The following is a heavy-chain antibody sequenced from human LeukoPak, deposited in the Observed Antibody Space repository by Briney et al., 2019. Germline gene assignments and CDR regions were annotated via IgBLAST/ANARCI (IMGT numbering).Heavy chain of an antibody. D-gene: IGHD3-3*01. CDR2: IKSKTDGGTT. Sequence: GGSLRLSCAASGFTSSNAWMSWVRQAPGKGLEWVGRIKSKTDGGTTDYAAPVKGRFTISRDDSKNALYLQMNSLKTEDTAVYYCTTGYDFWSGEFFDYWGQGTLVTVSS. CDR1: GFTSSNAW. CDR3: TTGYDFWSGEFFDY. J-gene: IGHJ4*02. V-gene: IGHV3-15*01.